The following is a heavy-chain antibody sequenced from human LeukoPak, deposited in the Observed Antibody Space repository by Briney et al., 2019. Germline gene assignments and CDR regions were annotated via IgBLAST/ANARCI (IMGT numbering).Heavy chain of an antibody. V-gene: IGHV1-8*02. Sequence: ASVKVSCKASGYTFTSYDINWVRQATGQGLEWMGWMNPNSGNTGYAQKFQGGVTMTRNTSISTAYMELSSLRSEDTAVYYCARAGGYCGRISCPYYFDYWGQGSLVAVSS. CDR3: ARAGGYCGRISCPYYFDY. CDR2: MNPNSGNT. D-gene: IGHD2-15*01. CDR1: GYTFTSYD. J-gene: IGHJ4*02.